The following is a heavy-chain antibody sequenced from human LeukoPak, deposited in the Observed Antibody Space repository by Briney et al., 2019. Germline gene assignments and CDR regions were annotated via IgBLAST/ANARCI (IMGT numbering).Heavy chain of an antibody. J-gene: IGHJ6*03. D-gene: IGHD3-9*01. CDR3: ARLATQTYYDILTGYYKGPSYYYMDV. V-gene: IGHV1-18*01. CDR1: GYTFTSYG. Sequence: ASVKVSCKASGYTFTSYGISWARQAPGQGLEWMGWISAYNGNTNYAQKLQGRVTMTTDTSTSTAYMELRSLRSDDTAVYYCARLATQTYYDILTGYYKGPSYYYMDVWGKGTTVTISS. CDR2: ISAYNGNT.